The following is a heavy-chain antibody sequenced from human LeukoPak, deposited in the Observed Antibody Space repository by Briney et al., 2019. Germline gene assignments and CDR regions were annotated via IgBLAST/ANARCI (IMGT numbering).Heavy chain of an antibody. CDR3: SRSLDY. J-gene: IGHJ4*02. Sequence: GGSLRLSCAASGFPFSGYWMDWVRQAPGKGMEWVANIKQDGSEKYYADSVKGRSTISRDNAKNSVYLQMNSLRAEDTAVYYCSRSLDYLGQGALVTVSS. CDR1: GFPFSGYW. CDR2: IKQDGSEK. V-gene: IGHV3-7*01.